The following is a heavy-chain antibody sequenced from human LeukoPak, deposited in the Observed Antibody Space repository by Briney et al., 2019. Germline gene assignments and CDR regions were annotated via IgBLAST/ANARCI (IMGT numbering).Heavy chain of an antibody. Sequence: PSETLSLTCTVSGGSISSYYWSWLRQPPGKGLEWIGYIYYSGNTNYNPSLGSRVTISVDTSKTQFSLKLSSVTAADTAVYYCARTSFELGYCSGGSCYFGTFDPWGQGTLVTVSS. CDR3: ARTSFELGYCSGGSCYFGTFDP. V-gene: IGHV4-59*08. D-gene: IGHD2-15*01. J-gene: IGHJ5*02. CDR2: IYYSGNT. CDR1: GGSISSYY.